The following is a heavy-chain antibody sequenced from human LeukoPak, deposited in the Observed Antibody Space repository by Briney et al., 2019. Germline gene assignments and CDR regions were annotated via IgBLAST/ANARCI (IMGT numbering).Heavy chain of an antibody. Sequence: PGGSLRLSCAASGFTLSSYSMNWVRQAPGKGLEWVSYISSSSSTIYYADSVKGRFTISRDNAKNSLYLQMNSLRGEDTAVYYCARVEISITILLPDVWGKGTTVTVSS. J-gene: IGHJ6*04. CDR2: ISSSSSTI. CDR3: ARVEISITILLPDV. V-gene: IGHV3-48*01. CDR1: GFTLSSYS. D-gene: IGHD3-3*01.